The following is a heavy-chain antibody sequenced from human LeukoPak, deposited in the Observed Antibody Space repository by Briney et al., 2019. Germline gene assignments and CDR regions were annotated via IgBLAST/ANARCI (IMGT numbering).Heavy chain of an antibody. V-gene: IGHV3-30*02. J-gene: IGHJ4*02. CDR3: AKEDAPLGGRPDF. CDR1: GFTFSSYA. CDR2: IRDDGSNQ. D-gene: IGHD3-16*01. Sequence: GGSLRLSCAASGFTFSSYAMHWVRQAPGKGLERVAFIRDDGSNQLYADSVKGRFTISRDNSKNTLYLQMSSLRAEDTAVYYCAKEDAPLGGRPDFWGQGTLVTVSS.